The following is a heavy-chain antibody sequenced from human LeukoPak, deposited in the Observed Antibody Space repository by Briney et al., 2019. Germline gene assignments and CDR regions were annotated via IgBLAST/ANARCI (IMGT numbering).Heavy chain of an antibody. Sequence: SETLSLTCTVSGGSISSYYWSWIRQPPGKGLEWIGYIYYSGSTNYSPSLKSRVTISVDTSKNQFSLKLSSVTAADTAVYYCARGRGDWFDPWGQGTLVTVSS. CDR3: ARGRGDWFDP. J-gene: IGHJ5*02. CDR1: GGSISSYY. D-gene: IGHD3-10*01. CDR2: IYYSGST. V-gene: IGHV4-59*01.